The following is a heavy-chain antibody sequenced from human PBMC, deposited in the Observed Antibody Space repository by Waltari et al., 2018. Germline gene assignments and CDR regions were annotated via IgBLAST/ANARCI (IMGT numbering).Heavy chain of an antibody. CDR2: INGDGSTT. D-gene: IGHD5-12*01. CDR1: GFTCSRTW. V-gene: IGHV3-74*01. CDR3: ATSRDGYNLIGDY. Sequence: EVQLVESGGGLVQPGGSLSLSWAASGFTCSRTWMHWVRQAPGKGLVWVSRINGDGSTTSYADSVKGRFAISRDNAKNTLYLQVDSLRAEDTAVYYCATSRDGYNLIGDYWGQGTLVTVSS. J-gene: IGHJ4*02.